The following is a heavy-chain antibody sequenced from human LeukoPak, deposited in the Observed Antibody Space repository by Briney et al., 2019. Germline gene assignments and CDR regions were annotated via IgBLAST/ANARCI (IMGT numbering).Heavy chain of an antibody. D-gene: IGHD3-10*01. Sequence: SQTLSLTCAISGYSVSSNSATWNWLRQSPSRGLEWLVRTYYRSKWSNDYGVSVKIRITINPDTSTKPFSLQLNSVAPEDTGVYSCATRSPSSMGSFSSSSTYVSGIGTTVTVSS. CDR3: ATRSPSSMGSFSSSSTYV. CDR2: TYYRSKWSN. V-gene: IGHV6-1*01. CDR1: GYSVSSNSAT. J-gene: IGHJ6*04.